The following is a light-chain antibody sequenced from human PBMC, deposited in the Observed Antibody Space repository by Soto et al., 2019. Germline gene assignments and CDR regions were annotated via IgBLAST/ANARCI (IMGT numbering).Light chain of an antibody. Sequence: QSALTQPASVSGSPGQSITISCTGTSSDVGGYNYVSWYQHHPGKAPKLMIYEVSNRPSGVSNRFSGSKSGNTASLTVSGLQTEDEAFYYCSSSAGIYHYLVFGGGTKLTVL. J-gene: IGLJ3*02. CDR1: SSDVGGYNY. CDR2: EVS. CDR3: SSSAGIYHYLV. V-gene: IGLV2-14*01.